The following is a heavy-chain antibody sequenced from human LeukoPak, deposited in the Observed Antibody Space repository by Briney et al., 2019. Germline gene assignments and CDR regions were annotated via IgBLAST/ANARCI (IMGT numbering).Heavy chain of an antibody. CDR2: INWNGGST. D-gene: IGHD3-10*01. CDR3: ARGPPYGSRSDYFDY. CDR1: GFTFDDYG. Sequence: GGSLRLSCAASGFTFDDYGMSWVRQAPGKGLEWVSGINWNGGSTGYADSVKGRFTISRDNAKNSLYLQMSSLRVDGTAVYYCARGPPYGSRSDYFDYWGQGTLVTVSA. V-gene: IGHV3-20*04. J-gene: IGHJ4*02.